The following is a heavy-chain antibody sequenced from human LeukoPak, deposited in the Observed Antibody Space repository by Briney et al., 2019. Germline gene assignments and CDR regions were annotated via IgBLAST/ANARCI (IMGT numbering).Heavy chain of an antibody. CDR3: ARGLPAPEGLHAFDV. CDR2: IIPIFGTA. V-gene: IGHV1-69*06. CDR1: GGTFSSYA. J-gene: IGHJ3*01. D-gene: IGHD6-13*01. Sequence: SVKVSCKASGGTFSSYAISWVRQAPGQGLEWMGGIIPIFGTANYAQKFQGRVTITADKSTSTAYMELSSLRSEDTAVYYCARGLPAPEGLHAFDVWGQGTMVTVSS.